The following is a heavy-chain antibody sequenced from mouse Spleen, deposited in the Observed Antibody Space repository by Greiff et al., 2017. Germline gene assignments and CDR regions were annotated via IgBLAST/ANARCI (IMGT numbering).Heavy chain of an antibody. Sequence: EVKVEESGGGLVQPGGSLSLSCAASGFTFTDYYMSWVRQPPGKALEWLGFIRNKANGYTTEYSASVKGRFTISRDNSQSILYLQMNALRAEDSATYYCARSAYYSNYEAYWGQGTLVTVSA. CDR1: GFTFTDYY. J-gene: IGHJ3*01. V-gene: IGHV7-3*01. CDR2: IRNKANGYTT. CDR3: ARSAYYSNYEAY. D-gene: IGHD2-5*01.